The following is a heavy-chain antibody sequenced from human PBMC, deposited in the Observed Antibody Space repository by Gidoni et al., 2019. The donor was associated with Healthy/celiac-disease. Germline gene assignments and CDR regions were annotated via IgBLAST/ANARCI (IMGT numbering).Heavy chain of an antibody. CDR1: GFTFSSYG. D-gene: IGHD3-22*01. CDR3: AKSYYDSSGYFD. J-gene: IGHJ4*02. V-gene: IGHV3-30*18. CDR2: ISYDGSNK. Sequence: QVQLVESGGGVVQPGRSLSLSCAASGFTFSSYGMHWVRQAPGKGLEWVAVISYDGSNKYYADSVKGRFTISRDNSKNTLYLQMNSLRAEDTAVYYCAKSYYDSSGYFDWGQGTLVTVSS.